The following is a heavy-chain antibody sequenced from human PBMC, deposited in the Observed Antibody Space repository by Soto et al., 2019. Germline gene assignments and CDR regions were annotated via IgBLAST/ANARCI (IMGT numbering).Heavy chain of an antibody. Sequence: SETLSLTCAVYGGSFSGYYWSWIRQPPGKGLEWIGEINHSGSTNYNPSLKGRVTISVDTSKNQFSLKLSSVTAADTAVYYCARGRGYYYDSSALLGYYYYYGMDVWGQGTTVT. D-gene: IGHD3-22*01. V-gene: IGHV4-34*01. CDR3: ARGRGYYYDSSALLGYYYYYGMDV. CDR1: GGSFSGYY. CDR2: INHSGST. J-gene: IGHJ6*02.